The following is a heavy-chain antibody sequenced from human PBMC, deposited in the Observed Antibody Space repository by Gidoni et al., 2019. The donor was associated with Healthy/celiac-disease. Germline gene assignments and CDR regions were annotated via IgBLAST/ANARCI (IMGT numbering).Heavy chain of an antibody. CDR2: IWYDGSNK. Sequence: QVQLVESGGGVVQPGRSLRLSCAASGFPFRSYGMHWVRQAPGKGLEWVAVIWYDGSNKYYADSVKGRFTISRDNSKNTLYLQMNSLRAEDTAVYYCARDHDYGGKTGAFDIWGQGTMVTVSS. CDR3: ARDHDYGGKTGAFDI. D-gene: IGHD4-17*01. CDR1: GFPFRSYG. J-gene: IGHJ3*02. V-gene: IGHV3-33*01.